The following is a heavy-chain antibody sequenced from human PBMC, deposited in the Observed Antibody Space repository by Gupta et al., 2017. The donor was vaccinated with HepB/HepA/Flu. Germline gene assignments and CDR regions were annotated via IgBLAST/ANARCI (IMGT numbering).Heavy chain of an antibody. CDR2: ISYEGSNK. J-gene: IGHJ6*02. Sequence: QVQLVESGGGVVQPGRSLRLSCAASGFTCRNYGMHWVRQAPGKGLEWVAAISYEGSNKYYADSVKGRFTISRDNPKNMMYLQMTSLRPEDTGVYYCTRASYDSSGYDYGMDVWGQGTTVTVSS. V-gene: IGHV3-30*03. D-gene: IGHD3-22*01. CDR1: GFTCRNYG. CDR3: TRASYDSSGYDYGMDV.